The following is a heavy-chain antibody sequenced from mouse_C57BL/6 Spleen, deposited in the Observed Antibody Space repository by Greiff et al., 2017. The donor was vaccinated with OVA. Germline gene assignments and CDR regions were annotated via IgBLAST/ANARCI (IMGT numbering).Heavy chain of an antibody. CDR1: GYTFTSYW. D-gene: IGHD1-1*01. CDR2: IDPSDSYT. J-gene: IGHJ2*01. V-gene: IGHV1-50*01. Sequence: QVQLQQPGAELVKPGASVKLSCKASGYTFTSYWMQWVKQRPGQGLEWIGEIDPSDSYTNYNQKFKGKATLTVDTSSSTAYMQLSSLTSEDSAVYYCVFITTVVEGFDYWGQGTTLTVSS. CDR3: VFITTVVEGFDY.